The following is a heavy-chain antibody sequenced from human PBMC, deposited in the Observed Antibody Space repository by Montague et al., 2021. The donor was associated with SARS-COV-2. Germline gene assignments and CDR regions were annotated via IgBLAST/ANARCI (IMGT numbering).Heavy chain of an antibody. CDR3: ARHRRYDVVTYYPDF. D-gene: IGHD3-9*01. CDR2: ISNGGRT. CDR1: GGSFDSDNFF. V-gene: IGHV4-39*01. J-gene: IGHJ4*02. Sequence: SETLSLTCSVSGGSFDSDNFFWGWIRQPPGKRLEWIGVISNGGRTFDNPSLKSRVTISVHTSRNQLSLNVKSVTAADTAVYDCARHRRYDVVTYYPDFWGQGILVTVSS.